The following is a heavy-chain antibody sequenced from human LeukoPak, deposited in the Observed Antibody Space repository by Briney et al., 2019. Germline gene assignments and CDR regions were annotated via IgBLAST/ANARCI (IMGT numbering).Heavy chain of an antibody. D-gene: IGHD3-16*01. CDR3: AGDGGGLAY. V-gene: IGHV3-74*01. CDR1: GFTFSSYR. CDR2: ISSDGSNT. J-gene: IGHJ4*02. Sequence: AGGSLRLSCAASGFTFSSYRLHWVRQAPGKGLVWVSLISSDGSNTNYADSVKGRFTTSRDNAKNALYLQMNSLRAEDTAVYYCAGDGGGLAYWGQGSLVTVSS.